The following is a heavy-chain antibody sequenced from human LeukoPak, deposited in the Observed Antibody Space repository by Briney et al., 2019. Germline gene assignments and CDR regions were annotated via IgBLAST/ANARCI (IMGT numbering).Heavy chain of an antibody. D-gene: IGHD2-15*01. J-gene: IGHJ5*02. V-gene: IGHV4-39*01. CDR1: GGSFSSSDYY. CDR3: ARRLDCRGGNCYSGSWFDP. CDR2: IYDSGFT. Sequence: SETLSLTCAVSGGSFSSSDYYWGWIRQPPGKGLEWIGSIYDSGFTYYKPSLKSRVTMSVDTSKNQFYLNLSSVTAADTAVYYCARRLDCRGGNCYSGSWFDPWGQGTLVIVSS.